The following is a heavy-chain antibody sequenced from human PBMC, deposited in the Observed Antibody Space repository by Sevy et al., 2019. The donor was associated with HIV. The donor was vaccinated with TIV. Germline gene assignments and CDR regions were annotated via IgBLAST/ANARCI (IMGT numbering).Heavy chain of an antibody. CDR2: ISYDGSNK. V-gene: IGHV3-30*18. CDR1: GFTFSSYG. Sequence: GGFLRLSCAASGFTFSSYGMHWVRQAPGKGLEWMAVISYDGSNKYYADSVKGRFTISRDNSKNTLYLQMNSLRAEDTAVYYCAKDPKYGSGSGSNQIYYYYYGMDVWGQGTTVTVSS. D-gene: IGHD3-10*01. CDR3: AKDPKYGSGSGSNQIYYYYYGMDV. J-gene: IGHJ6*02.